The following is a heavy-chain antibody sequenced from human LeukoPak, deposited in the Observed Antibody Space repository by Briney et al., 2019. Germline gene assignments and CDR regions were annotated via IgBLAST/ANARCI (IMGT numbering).Heavy chain of an antibody. CDR2: IWYDGSNK. Sequence: GGSLRLSCAASGFTFSSYGMHWVSQAPGKGLEWGAVIWYDGSNKYYADSVKGRFTISRDNSKNTLYLQMNSLRAEDTAVYYCARGGRGYSYALYYFDYWAQGTLVTVSS. V-gene: IGHV3-33*01. CDR3: ARGGRGYSYALYYFDY. D-gene: IGHD5-18*01. CDR1: GFTFSSYG. J-gene: IGHJ4*02.